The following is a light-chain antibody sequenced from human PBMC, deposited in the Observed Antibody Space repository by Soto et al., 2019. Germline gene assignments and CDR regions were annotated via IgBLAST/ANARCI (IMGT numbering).Light chain of an antibody. CDR3: QQYNKWPPWT. J-gene: IGKJ1*01. Sequence: EIVLTQSPATLSVSPGERATLSCRASQSISNNLAWYQQKPGQAPRLVIYSAFTRATGIPARFSGSGSGTEFTLTISSLQSEDFAVYYCQQYNKWPPWTFGQGTKLEIK. CDR1: QSISNN. CDR2: SAF. V-gene: IGKV3-15*01.